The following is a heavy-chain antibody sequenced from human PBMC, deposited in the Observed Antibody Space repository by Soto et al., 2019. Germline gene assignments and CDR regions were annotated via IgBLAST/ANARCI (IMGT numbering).Heavy chain of an antibody. CDR2: ISGVDGGL. V-gene: IGHV3-23*01. CDR1: GLTFSGSA. CDR3: ASRDIAVIGILNC. J-gene: IGHJ4*02. D-gene: IGHD2-21*01. Sequence: GGSLRLSCTTSGLTFSGSAMSWVRQAPGKGLEWVSAISGVDGGLHYADSVRGRFTISRDSFTNTVFLQMNALRAEDTALYYCASRDIAVIGILNCWGQGTLVTVSS.